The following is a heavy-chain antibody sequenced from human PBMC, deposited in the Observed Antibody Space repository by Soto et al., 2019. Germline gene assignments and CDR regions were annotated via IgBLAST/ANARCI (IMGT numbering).Heavy chain of an antibody. Sequence: GESLKISCKGSGYRFSGYWIAWVRQMPGKGLEWMGIIYPGDSDTMYSPSFQGQVTFSADKSTSTAYLQWSSLKASDTAMYYCARQGSNGAYYYYSMDVWGQGTTVTVSS. D-gene: IGHD2-8*01. CDR1: GYRFSGYW. J-gene: IGHJ6*02. CDR3: ARQGSNGAYYYYSMDV. V-gene: IGHV5-51*01. CDR2: IYPGDSDT.